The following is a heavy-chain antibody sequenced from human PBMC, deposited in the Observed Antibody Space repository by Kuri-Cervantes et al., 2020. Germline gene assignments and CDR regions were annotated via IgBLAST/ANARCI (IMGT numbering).Heavy chain of an antibody. J-gene: IGHJ6*02. CDR3: ARYPYGMDV. V-gene: IGHV3-9*01. CDR2: ISWNSGSI. CDR1: GFTFYDYA. D-gene: IGHD2-2*02. Sequence: GGSLRLSCAASGFTFYDYAMHWVRYAPGKGLEWVSGISWNSGSIGYADSVKGRFTITRDNAKNSPYLQMNSLRDEDTAVYYCARYPYGMDVWGQGTTVTVSS.